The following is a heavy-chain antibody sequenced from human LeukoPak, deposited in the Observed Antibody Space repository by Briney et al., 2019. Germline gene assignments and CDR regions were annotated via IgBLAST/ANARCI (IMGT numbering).Heavy chain of an antibody. CDR2: IYYSGST. CDR1: GGSISSYY. Sequence: PSETLSLTCTVSGGSISSYYWSWIRQPPGKGLEWIGYIYYSGSTNYNPSLKSRVTISVDTSKNQFSLKLSSVTAADTAVYYCARTSTIFGTYYMDVWGKGTTVTVSS. CDR3: ARTSTIFGTYYMDV. V-gene: IGHV4-59*01. D-gene: IGHD3-3*01. J-gene: IGHJ6*03.